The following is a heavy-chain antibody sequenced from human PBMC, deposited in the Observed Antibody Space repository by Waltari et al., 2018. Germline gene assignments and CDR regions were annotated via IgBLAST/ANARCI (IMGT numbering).Heavy chain of an antibody. J-gene: IGHJ5*02. Sequence: EVQLVESGGGLVQPGGSLRLSCAASGFTFSNSWRSWVRQAPGKGLEWVANIIQDGSAKYYVDSVRGRFTISRDNAKNSLYLQMNSLRAEDTAVYYCARDLFNVGDYDLGPWGQGTLVTVSS. CDR2: IIQDGSAK. CDR1: GFTFSNSW. V-gene: IGHV3-7*04. CDR3: ARDLFNVGDYDLGP. D-gene: IGHD3-3*01.